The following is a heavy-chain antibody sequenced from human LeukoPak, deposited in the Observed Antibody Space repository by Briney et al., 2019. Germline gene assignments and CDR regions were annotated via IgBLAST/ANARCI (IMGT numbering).Heavy chain of an antibody. J-gene: IGHJ4*02. CDR2: IYPGDSDT. CDR1: GYTFTSYG. V-gene: IGHV5-51*01. Sequence: ASVKVSCKASGYTFTSYGISWVRQMPGKGLEWMGIIYPGDSDTKYSPSFQGQVTISADKSISTAYLQWSSLKASDTALYYCARRSYSGKDFDYWGQGTLVTVSS. D-gene: IGHD4-23*01. CDR3: ARRSYSGKDFDY.